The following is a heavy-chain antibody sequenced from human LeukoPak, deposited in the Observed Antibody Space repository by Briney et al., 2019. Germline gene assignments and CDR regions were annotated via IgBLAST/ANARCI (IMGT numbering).Heavy chain of an antibody. CDR3: ARGYYYDSSGYYYLDS. CDR1: GGSISSGGYS. V-gene: IGHV4-30-2*01. CDR2: IYHSGST. Sequence: SETLSLTCAVSGGSISSGGYSWSWIRQPPGKGLAWIGYIYHSGSTYYNPSLKSRVTISVDRSKNQFSLKLSSVTAADTAVYYCARGYYYDSSGYYYLDSWGQGTLVTVSS. D-gene: IGHD3-22*01. J-gene: IGHJ4*02.